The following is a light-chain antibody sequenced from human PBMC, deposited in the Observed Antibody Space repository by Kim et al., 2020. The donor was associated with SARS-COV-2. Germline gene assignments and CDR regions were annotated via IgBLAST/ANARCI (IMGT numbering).Light chain of an antibody. V-gene: IGLV2-14*01. CDR1: SSDVGNYDY. CDR2: DVN. CDR3: SSFTSSRTYV. Sequence: QSALTQPASVSGSPGQSIAISCTGTSSDVGNYDYVSWYQQHPGQAPKLIIYDVNKRPSGVSNRFSGSKYASTASLTISGLQAEDEADYFCSSFTSSRTYVFGTGTKV. J-gene: IGLJ1*01.